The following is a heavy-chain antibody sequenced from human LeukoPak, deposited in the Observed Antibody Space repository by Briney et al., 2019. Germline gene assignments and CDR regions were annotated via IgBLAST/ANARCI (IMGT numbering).Heavy chain of an antibody. Sequence: PGGSLRLSCAASGFTFSSYEMNWVRQAPGKGLEWVSYISSSGSTIYYADSVKGRFTISRDNAKNSVFLQMNSLRAEDTAVYYCARDPILPGATGGADYWGQGTLVTVSS. CDR2: ISSSGSTI. CDR1: GFTFSSYE. V-gene: IGHV3-48*03. D-gene: IGHD1-26*01. J-gene: IGHJ4*02. CDR3: ARDPILPGATGGADY.